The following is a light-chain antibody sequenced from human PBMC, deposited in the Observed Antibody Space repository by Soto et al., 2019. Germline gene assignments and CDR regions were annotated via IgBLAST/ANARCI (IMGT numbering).Light chain of an antibody. CDR1: SRDIGAYNY. V-gene: IGLV2-11*01. J-gene: IGLJ1*01. CDR3: CSYAGSRYV. Sequence: QSALTQPRSVSGSPGQSVTISCTGTSRDIGAYNYVSWYQQHPGRAPKLMIYDVTKRPSGVPDRFSGSKSGNTASLTISGLQAEDEADYYCCSYAGSRYVFGTGTKLTVL. CDR2: DVT.